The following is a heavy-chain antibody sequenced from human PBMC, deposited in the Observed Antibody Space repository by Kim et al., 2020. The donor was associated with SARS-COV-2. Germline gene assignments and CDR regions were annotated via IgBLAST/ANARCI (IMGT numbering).Heavy chain of an antibody. J-gene: IGHJ4*02. CDR3: ARKYYDTSGYRFDY. CDR1: GYTFTPYY. D-gene: IGHD3-22*01. CDR2: INPSDGTT. V-gene: IGHV1-46*01. Sequence: ASVKVSCKASGYTFTPYYVHWVRQAPGQGLEWMGIINPSDGTTFYVQKFKGRVTVTRDTSTSTVYMELSSLRSEDTVVYYCARKYYDTSGYRFDYWGQGT.